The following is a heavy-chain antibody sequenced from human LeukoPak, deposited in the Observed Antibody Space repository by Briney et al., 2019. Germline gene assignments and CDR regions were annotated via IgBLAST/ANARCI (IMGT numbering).Heavy chain of an antibody. CDR2: INSDGSST. J-gene: IGHJ5*02. D-gene: IGHD3-10*01. CDR3: AKDLMRDRWFGES. Sequence: GGSLRLSCAASGFTFSSYWMHWVRQAPGKGLVWVSRINSDGSSTSYADSVKGRFTISRDTSRNTLYLQMNSLRPEDTAVYYCAKDLMRDRWFGESWGQGTLVTVSS. V-gene: IGHV3-74*01. CDR1: GFTFSSYW.